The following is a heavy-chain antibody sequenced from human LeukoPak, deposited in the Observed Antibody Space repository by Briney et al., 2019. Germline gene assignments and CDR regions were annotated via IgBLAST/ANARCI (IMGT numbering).Heavy chain of an antibody. J-gene: IGHJ4*02. CDR2: IIPIFGTA. V-gene: IGHV1-69*13. CDR3: ARDPDDSSGTFQGY. Sequence: ASVKVSCKASGGTFSSYAISWVRQTPGQGLEWMGGIIPIFGTANYAQKFQGRVTITADESTSTAYMELSSLRSEDTAVYYCARDPDDSSGTFQGYWGQETLVTVSS. CDR1: GGTFSSYA. D-gene: IGHD3-22*01.